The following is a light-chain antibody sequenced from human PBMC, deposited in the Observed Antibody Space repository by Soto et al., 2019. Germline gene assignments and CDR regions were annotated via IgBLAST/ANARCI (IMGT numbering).Light chain of an antibody. J-gene: IGLJ2*01. V-gene: IGLV1-44*01. CDR1: SSNIGSNT. CDR2: NND. CDR3: SAWDDSLSGPV. Sequence: QSVLTQPPSASGTPGRGVVISCSGGSSNIGSNTVNWYKQVPGSAPKLLIFNNDQRPSGVPDRFSASQSGPSASLAISGLQSEDEADYYCSAWDDSLSGPVFGGGTKLTVL.